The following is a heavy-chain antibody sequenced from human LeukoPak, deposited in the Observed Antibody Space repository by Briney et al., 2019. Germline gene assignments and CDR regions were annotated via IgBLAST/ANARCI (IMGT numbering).Heavy chain of an antibody. CDR2: ISYDGSNK. V-gene: IGHV3-30-3*01. Sequence: GGSLRLSCAASGFTFSSYAMHWVRQAPGKGLEWVAVISYDGSNKYYADSVKGRFTISRDNAKNSLYLQMNSLRAEDTAVYYCARVPAAMGDYFDYWGQGTLVTVSS. J-gene: IGHJ4*02. CDR3: ARVPAAMGDYFDY. D-gene: IGHD2-2*01. CDR1: GFTFSSYA.